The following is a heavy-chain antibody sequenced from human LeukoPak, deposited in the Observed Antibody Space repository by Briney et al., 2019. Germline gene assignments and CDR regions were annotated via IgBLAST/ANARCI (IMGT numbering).Heavy chain of an antibody. J-gene: IGHJ4*02. CDR2: ISSSGSTI. V-gene: IGHV3-48*04. Sequence: GGSLRLSCAASGFTFSSYSMNWVRQAPGKGLEWVSYISSSGSTIYYADSVKGRFTISRDNAKNSLYLQMNSLRAEDTAVYYCARDLQLWLIDYWGQGTLVTVSS. CDR3: ARDLQLWLIDY. D-gene: IGHD5-18*01. CDR1: GFTFSSYS.